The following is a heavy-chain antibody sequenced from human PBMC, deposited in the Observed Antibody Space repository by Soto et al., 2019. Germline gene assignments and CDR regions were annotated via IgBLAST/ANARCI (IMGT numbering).Heavy chain of an antibody. Sequence: GGSLRLSCAASGFTFSSYAMHWVRQAPGKGLEWVAVISYDGSNKYYADSVKGRFTISRDNSKNTLYLQMNSLRAEDTAVYYCAGRIVANFDYWGQGTLVTVSS. V-gene: IGHV3-30-3*01. CDR1: GFTFSSYA. CDR2: ISYDGSNK. CDR3: AGRIVANFDY. J-gene: IGHJ4*02. D-gene: IGHD2-15*01.